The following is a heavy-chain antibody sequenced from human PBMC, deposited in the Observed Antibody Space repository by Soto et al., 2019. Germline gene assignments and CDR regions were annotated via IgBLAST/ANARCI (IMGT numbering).Heavy chain of an antibody. J-gene: IGHJ4*02. Sequence: GESLKISCKASGYIINNYWIGWVRQMPGQGLEWMGIIFPDDSDTRYSPSFQGHVTISVDKSISTAYVQWSSLKASDSAIYYCFRGGVTSRTFDYWGQGTLVTAPQ. CDR3: FRGGVTSRTFDY. V-gene: IGHV5-51*01. D-gene: IGHD3-16*01. CDR1: GYIINNYW. CDR2: IFPDDSDT.